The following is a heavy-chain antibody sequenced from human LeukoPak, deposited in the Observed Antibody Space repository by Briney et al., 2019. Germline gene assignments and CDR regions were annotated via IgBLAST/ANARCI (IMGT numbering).Heavy chain of an antibody. CDR2: MNPNSGNT. Sequence: ASVKVSCKASGYTFTSYDINWVRQATGQGLEWMGWMNPNSGNTGYAQKFQGRVTMTRNTSISTAYMELSSLRSEDTAVYYCARGTALDIAVAGXLNDYWGQGTLVTVSS. D-gene: IGHD6-19*01. J-gene: IGHJ4*02. CDR1: GYTFTSYD. V-gene: IGHV1-8*01. CDR3: ARGTALDIAVAGXLNDY.